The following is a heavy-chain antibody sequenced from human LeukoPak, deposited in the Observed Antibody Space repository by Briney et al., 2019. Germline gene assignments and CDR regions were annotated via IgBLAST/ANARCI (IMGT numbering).Heavy chain of an antibody. CDR2: ISSSSSTI. D-gene: IGHD6-6*01. J-gene: IGHJ4*02. CDR1: GFTFSSYS. Sequence: SGGSLRLSCAASGFTFSSYSMNWVRQAPGKGLEWVSYISSSSSTIYYADSVKGRFTISRDNAKNSLYLRMNSLRAEDTAVYYCARVIDSSSSGEDYWGQGTLVTVSS. V-gene: IGHV3-48*01. CDR3: ARVIDSSSSGEDY.